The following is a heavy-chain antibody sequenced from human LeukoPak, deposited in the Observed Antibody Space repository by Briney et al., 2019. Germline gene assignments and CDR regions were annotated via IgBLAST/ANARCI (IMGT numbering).Heavy chain of an antibody. Sequence: SETLYLTCAVYGGSFSGYYWSWIRQPPGKGLEWIGEINHSGSTNYKPSLKSRVTISVDTSKNQFSLKLSSVTAADTAVYYCARGTTAGYSSSWYSWFDPWGQGTLVTVSS. J-gene: IGHJ5*02. D-gene: IGHD6-13*01. CDR2: INHSGST. V-gene: IGHV4-34*01. CDR3: ARGTTAGYSSSWYSWFDP. CDR1: GGSFSGYY.